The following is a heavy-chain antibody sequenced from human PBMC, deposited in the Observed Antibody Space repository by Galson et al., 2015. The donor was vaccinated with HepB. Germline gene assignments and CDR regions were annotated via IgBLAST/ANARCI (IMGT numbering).Heavy chain of an antibody. CDR3: ARDPDSRAFDI. J-gene: IGHJ3*02. CDR1: GGTFSSHA. V-gene: IGHV1-69*13. CDR2: IIPIFGTS. D-gene: IGHD3-3*01. Sequence: SVKVSCKASGGTFSSHAISWVRQAPGQGLEWMGGIIPIFGTSNYAQKFQGRVTITADESTSTAYMELSSLRSEDTAVYYCARDPDSRAFDIWGPGTMVTVSS.